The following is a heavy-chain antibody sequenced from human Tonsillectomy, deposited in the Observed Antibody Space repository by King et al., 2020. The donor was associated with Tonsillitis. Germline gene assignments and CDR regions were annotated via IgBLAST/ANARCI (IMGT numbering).Heavy chain of an antibody. Sequence: VQLVESGGGLVKPGGSLSLSCAASGFPFSNAWMSWFRQAPGKGLEWVGRIKSKTDGGKTDYASPLKGRFTISRDGSKNTLYLQMNSLKTEDTAVYYCTTRGYSYGWAFDYWGQGTLVTVSS. V-gene: IGHV3-15*01. D-gene: IGHD5-18*01. CDR3: TTRGYSYGWAFDY. CDR2: IKSKTDGGKT. J-gene: IGHJ4*02. CDR1: GFPFSNAW.